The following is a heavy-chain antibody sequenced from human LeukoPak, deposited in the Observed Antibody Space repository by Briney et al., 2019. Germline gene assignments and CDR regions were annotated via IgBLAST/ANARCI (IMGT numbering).Heavy chain of an antibody. J-gene: IGHJ5*02. CDR3: ARVEPYYYGSGAYEMYNWFDP. V-gene: IGHV1-69*13. D-gene: IGHD3-10*01. CDR1: GGTFSSYA. Sequence: GASVKVSCKASGGTFSSYAISWVRQAPGQGLEWMGGIIPIFGTANYAQKFQGRVTITADESTSTAYMELSSLRSEDTAVYYCARVEPYYYGSGAYEMYNWFDPWGQGTLVTVSS. CDR2: IIPIFGTA.